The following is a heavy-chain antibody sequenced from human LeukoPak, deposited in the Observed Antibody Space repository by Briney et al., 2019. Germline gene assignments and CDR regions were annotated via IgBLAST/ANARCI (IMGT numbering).Heavy chain of an antibody. Sequence: GGSLRLSCAAAGFTFSSYSMNWVRQAPGKGLEWVSSISSSSRYIYYADSVNGRFTISRDNAKNSLYLQMKSLRAEDTAVYYCARVEKAFDYWGQGTLVTVSS. CDR3: ARVEKAFDY. CDR2: ISSSSRYI. CDR1: GFTFSSYS. V-gene: IGHV3-21*01. J-gene: IGHJ4*02. D-gene: IGHD3-3*01.